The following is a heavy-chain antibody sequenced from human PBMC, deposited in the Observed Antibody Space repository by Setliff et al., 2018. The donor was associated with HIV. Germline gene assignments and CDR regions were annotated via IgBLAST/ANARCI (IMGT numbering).Heavy chain of an antibody. V-gene: IGHV1-18*01. CDR2: ISSYNGNT. CDR1: GYTFTSYG. D-gene: IGHD7-27*01. CDR3: ARQLSNSLDY. Sequence: GASVKVSCKASGYTFTSYGTSWVRQAPGQGLEWMGWISSYNGNTKYAQKVQDRVTMTKDTSTSTAYMELRSLRSDDTAMYFCARQLSNSLDYWGQGTLVTVSS. J-gene: IGHJ4*02.